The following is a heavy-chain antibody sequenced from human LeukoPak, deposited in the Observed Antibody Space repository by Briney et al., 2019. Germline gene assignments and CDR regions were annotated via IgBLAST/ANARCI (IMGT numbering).Heavy chain of an antibody. V-gene: IGHV3-7*03. CDR1: GFTFSSYA. J-gene: IGHJ4*02. D-gene: IGHD3-22*01. CDR3: ATPLDYHDNSGFHQGGD. CDR2: IKEDGSKK. Sequence: GGSLRLSCAASGFTFSSYAMSWVRQAPGKGLEWVANIKEDGSKKNYVDSVKGRFTISRDNAKNSLYLQMTSLRAEDTAMYYCATPLDYHDNSGFHQGGDWGQGTLVTVSS.